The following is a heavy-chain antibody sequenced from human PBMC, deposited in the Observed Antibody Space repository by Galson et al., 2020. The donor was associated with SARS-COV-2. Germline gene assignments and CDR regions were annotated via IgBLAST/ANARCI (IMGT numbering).Heavy chain of an antibody. CDR3: GRVYNWNPLGAFDI. CDR1: GDSVSINSAS. CDR2: TYYRSKWYS. J-gene: IGHJ3*02. V-gene: IGHV6-1*01. D-gene: IGHD1-20*01. Sequence: SETLSLTCAISGDSVSINSASWNWIRQSPSRGLEWLGRTYYRSKWYSDYAVSVKSRITINPDTSKNQFSLHLNSVTPEDTAVYYCGRVYNWNPLGAFDIWGQGTRVTVSS.